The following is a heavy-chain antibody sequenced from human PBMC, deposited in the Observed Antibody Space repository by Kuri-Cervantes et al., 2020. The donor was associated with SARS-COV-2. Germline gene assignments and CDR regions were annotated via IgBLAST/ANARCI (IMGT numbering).Heavy chain of an antibody. CDR1: GGSISSYY. V-gene: IGHV4-59*12. D-gene: IGHD6-19*01. CDR3: ARVGGQVAGTLYFQH. Sequence: GSLRLSCTVSGGSISSYYWSWIRQPPGQGLEWLGYIYYSGSTKYNPSLESRVTISLDTSRNQFSLKLSSVTAADSAVYYCARVGGQVAGTLYFQHWGRGTLVTVSS. J-gene: IGHJ1*01. CDR2: IYYSGST.